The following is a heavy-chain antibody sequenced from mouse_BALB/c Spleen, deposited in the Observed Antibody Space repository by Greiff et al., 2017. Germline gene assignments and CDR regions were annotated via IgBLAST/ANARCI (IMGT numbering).Heavy chain of an antibody. J-gene: IGHJ4*01. V-gene: IGHV1S81*02. CDR1: GYTFTSYW. CDR3: ARTLITHAMDY. CDR2: INPSNGRT. Sequence: QVQLKQPGAELVKPGASVKLSCKASGYTFTSYWMHWVKQRPGQGLEWIGEINPSNGRTNYNEKFKSKATLTVDKSSSTAYMQLSSLTSEDSAVYYCARTLITHAMDYWGQGTSVTVSS. D-gene: IGHD1-2*01.